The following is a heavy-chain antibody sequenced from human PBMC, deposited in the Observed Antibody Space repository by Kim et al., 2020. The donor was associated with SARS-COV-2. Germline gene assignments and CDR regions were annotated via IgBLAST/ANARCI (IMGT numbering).Heavy chain of an antibody. CDR1: GGTFSSYA. V-gene: IGHV1-69*06. D-gene: IGHD1-26*01. J-gene: IGHJ5*02. CDR2: IIPIFGSA. CDR3: ANTARQGGSYSP. Sequence: SVKVSCKASGGTFSSYAINWVRQAPGQGLEWMGGIIPIFGSANYAQKFQGRVTITADKSTSTAYMELSSLRSEDTALYYCANTARQGGSYSPWGQGTLVTVSS.